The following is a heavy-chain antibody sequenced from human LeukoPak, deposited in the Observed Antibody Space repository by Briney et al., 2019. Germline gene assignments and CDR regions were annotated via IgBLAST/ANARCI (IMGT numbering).Heavy chain of an antibody. V-gene: IGHV3-74*01. Sequence: GGSLRLSCAAPGFTFSSYWMHWVRQAPGKGLMWVSRINSDGSSTTYADSVKGRFTISRDNAKNTLYLQMNSLRAEDTAVYFCARALYASGNYYYPGDYWGQGNLVTVSS. CDR1: GFTFSSYW. D-gene: IGHD3-10*01. CDR2: INSDGSST. J-gene: IGHJ4*02. CDR3: ARALYASGNYYYPGDY.